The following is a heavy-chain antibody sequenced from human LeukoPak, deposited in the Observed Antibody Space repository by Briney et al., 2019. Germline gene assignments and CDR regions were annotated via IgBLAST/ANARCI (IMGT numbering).Heavy chain of an antibody. V-gene: IGHV4-59*12. D-gene: IGHD3-10*01. Sequence: SSETLSLTCTVSGGSISSYYWSWIRQPPGKGLEWIGYIYYSGSTNYNPSLKSRVTMSLDMSKNYFSLKLTSLTIADTAVYYCARDPGSFGSGTRDAFDFWGRGTMVTVSS. J-gene: IGHJ3*01. CDR1: GGSISSYY. CDR2: IYYSGST. CDR3: ARDPGSFGSGTRDAFDF.